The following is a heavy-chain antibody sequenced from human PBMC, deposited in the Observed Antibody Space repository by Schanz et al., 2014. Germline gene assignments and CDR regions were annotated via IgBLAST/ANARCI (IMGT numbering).Heavy chain of an antibody. CDR3: ARCEDY. Sequence: VQLVESGGGVVQPGGSLRLSCAVSGFSVSTNYMSWVRQAPGKGLEWVASVNTDGGGKFYVDSVKGRFTIFRDNAKDSLYLQMNSLRAEDTAVYYCARCEDYGGQGTLVTVSS. CDR1: GFSVSTNY. J-gene: IGHJ4*02. CDR2: VNTDGGGK. V-gene: IGHV3-7*01.